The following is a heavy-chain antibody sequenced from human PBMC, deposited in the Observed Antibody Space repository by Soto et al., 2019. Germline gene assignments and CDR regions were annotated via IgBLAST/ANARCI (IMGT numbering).Heavy chain of an antibody. CDR1: CGSFSGYY. J-gene: IGHJ4*02. V-gene: IGHV4-34*01. Sequence: QVQLQQWGAGLLKPSETLSLTCAVYCGSFSGYYWSWIRQPPGKGLEWLGEINHSRSTNYNPSLKSRVTLSVDTSKKQFSLRMSSVTAADTAVYLSARESRFDCWGQGTLVTVSS. CDR3: ARESRFDC. CDR2: INHSRST.